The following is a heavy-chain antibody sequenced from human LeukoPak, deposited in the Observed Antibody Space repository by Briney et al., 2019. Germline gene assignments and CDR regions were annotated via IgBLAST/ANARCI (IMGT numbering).Heavy chain of an antibody. V-gene: IGHV1-46*01. CDR2: INPSGGST. CDR3: ARGQGNLPFLGYCSGGSCYGGAN. CDR1: GYTFTSYY. D-gene: IGHD2-15*01. J-gene: IGHJ4*02. Sequence: GASVKVSCKASGYTFTSYYMHWVRQAPGQGLEWMGIINPSGGSTSYAQKFQGRVTMTRDTSTSTVYMELSSLRSEDTAVYYCARGQGNLPFLGYCSGGSCYGGANWGQGTLVTVSS.